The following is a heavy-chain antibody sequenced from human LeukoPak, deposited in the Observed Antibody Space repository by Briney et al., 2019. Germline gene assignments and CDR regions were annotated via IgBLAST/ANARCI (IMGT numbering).Heavy chain of an antibody. CDR1: GGSFSGYP. Sequence: SETLSLTCAVYGGSFSGYPWSWIRQPPGKGLEWIGSIYYSGSTYYNPSLKSRVTISVDTSKNQFSLKLSSVTAADTAVYYCARLRRDGYELDYWGQGTLVTVSS. D-gene: IGHD5-24*01. CDR2: IYYSGST. J-gene: IGHJ4*02. CDR3: ARLRRDGYELDY. V-gene: IGHV4-30-2*03.